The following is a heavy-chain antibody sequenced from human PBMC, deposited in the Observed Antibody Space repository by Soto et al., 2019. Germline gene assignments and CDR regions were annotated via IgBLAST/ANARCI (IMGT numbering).Heavy chain of an antibody. Sequence: QVQLVDSGGGVVQPGRSLRLSCAASGFTFSSFGMHWVRQAPAKGLEWVAVISYDGSNKYYADSVKGRFTISRDNSKNPLYLQMNGLRGEDTAVYFCAKGMGGRGVTSGAEHWGQGTLVTV. V-gene: IGHV3-30*18. CDR3: AKGMGGRGVTSGAEH. D-gene: IGHD3-10*01. CDR2: ISYDGSNK. J-gene: IGHJ4*02. CDR1: GFTFSSFG.